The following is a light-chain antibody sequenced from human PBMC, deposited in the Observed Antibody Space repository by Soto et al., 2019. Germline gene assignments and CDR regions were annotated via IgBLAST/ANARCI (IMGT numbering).Light chain of an antibody. V-gene: IGKV1-39*01. CDR1: QSISSY. Sequence: DVQMTQSPSSLSASVGDRVTITCRASQSISSYLNWYQQKPGKAPKLLIYAASSLQSRVPSRFSGSGSGTDFTLTISSQQPEDFATYYCQQSYSTPLPFGGGTKVEIK. CDR3: QQSYSTPLP. J-gene: IGKJ4*01. CDR2: AAS.